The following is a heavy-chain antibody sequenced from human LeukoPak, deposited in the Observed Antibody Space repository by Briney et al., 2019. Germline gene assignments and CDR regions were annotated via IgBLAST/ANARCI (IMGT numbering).Heavy chain of an antibody. V-gene: IGHV4-61*02. CDR1: GGSISSGSYY. CDR2: IYTSGST. Sequence: PSETLSLTCTVSGGSISSGSYYWSWIRQPAGKGLEWIGRIYTSGSTNYNPSLKSRVTISVDTSKNQFSLKLSSVTAADTAVYYCARHAQIKIWFGEFPFDYWGQGTLVTVSS. D-gene: IGHD3-10*01. CDR3: ARHAQIKIWFGEFPFDY. J-gene: IGHJ4*02.